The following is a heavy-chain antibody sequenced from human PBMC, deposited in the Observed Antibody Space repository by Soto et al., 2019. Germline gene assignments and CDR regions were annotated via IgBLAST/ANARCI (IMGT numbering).Heavy chain of an antibody. CDR3: AKDGGPVYCNSPGCSAKHFDY. Sequence: QVQLVESGGGVVQPGRSLRLSCAASGFTFSNYAMHWVRQAPGKGLEWLAIISYDGDNEYYADSVRGRFTISRDNSKNXXXLXXNNLRPEDTAVYYCAKDGGPVYCNSPGCSAKHFDYWGQGTLVTVSS. CDR1: GFTFSNYA. J-gene: IGHJ4*02. V-gene: IGHV3-30*18. D-gene: IGHD2-2*01. CDR2: ISYDGDNE.